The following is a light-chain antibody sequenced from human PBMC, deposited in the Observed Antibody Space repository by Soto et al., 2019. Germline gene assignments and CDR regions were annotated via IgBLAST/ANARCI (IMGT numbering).Light chain of an antibody. CDR1: SSDIGGFDL. CDR3: CSYVGIRNFV. Sequence: QSALTQPDSLSGSPGQSITISCTGSSSDIGGFDLVSWYQQHHGKAPKLLLYEVNKRPSGVSNRFSGSKSGNTASLTISGLQADDEAYYYCCSYVGIRNFVFGGGTKVTVL. V-gene: IGLV2-23*02. J-gene: IGLJ2*01. CDR2: EVN.